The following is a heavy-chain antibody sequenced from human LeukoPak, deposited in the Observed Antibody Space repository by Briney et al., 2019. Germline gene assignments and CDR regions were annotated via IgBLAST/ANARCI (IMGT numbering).Heavy chain of an antibody. CDR2: IRYDGSNK. D-gene: IGHD3-16*01. J-gene: IGHJ4*02. V-gene: IGHV3-30*02. Sequence: GGSLRLSCASSGFTFSSYGMHWVRKAPGKGLEWVAVIRYDGSNKYYTDSVKGRFTISRDDSKNTVYLQMNGLRAEDTAVYYCAKDQGNWAYFDYWGQGTLVTVSS. CDR3: AKDQGNWAYFDY. CDR1: GFTFSSYG.